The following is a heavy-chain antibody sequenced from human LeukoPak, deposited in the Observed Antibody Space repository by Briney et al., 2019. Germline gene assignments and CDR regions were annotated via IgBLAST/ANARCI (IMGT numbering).Heavy chain of an antibody. Sequence: SETLSLTCAVYGGSFSGYYWSWIRQPPGKGLEWIGEINHSGSTNYNPSLKSRVTISVDTSKNQFSLKLTSVTAADTAVYYCARQTGSGLFTLPGGQGTLVTVAS. J-gene: IGHJ4*02. CDR1: GGSFSGYY. CDR3: ARQTGSGLFTLP. D-gene: IGHD3-10*01. CDR2: INHSGST. V-gene: IGHV4-34*01.